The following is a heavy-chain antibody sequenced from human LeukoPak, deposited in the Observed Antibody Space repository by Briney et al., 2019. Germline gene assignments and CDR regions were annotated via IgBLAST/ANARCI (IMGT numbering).Heavy chain of an antibody. D-gene: IGHD1-26*01. V-gene: IGHV7-4-1*02. J-gene: IGHJ3*02. CDR3: ARGKSGSYYTSGDAFDI. CDR1: GYTFTSYA. CDR2: INTNTGNP. Sequence: ASVKVSCKASGYTFTSYAMNWVRQAPGQGLEWMGWINTNTGNPTYAQGFTGRFVFSLDTSVSTAYLQISSLKAEDTAVYYCARGKSGSYYTSGDAFDIWGQGTMVTVSS.